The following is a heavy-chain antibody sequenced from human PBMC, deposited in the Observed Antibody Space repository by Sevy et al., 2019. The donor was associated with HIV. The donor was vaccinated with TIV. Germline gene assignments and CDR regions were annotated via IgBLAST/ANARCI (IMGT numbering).Heavy chain of an antibody. D-gene: IGHD2-8*01. V-gene: IGHV3-33*01. Sequence: GGSLRLSCAASGFTPSTYGMHWVRQAPGKGLEWVAVIGYDGSNIYYADSVKDRFTISRDNSKNTLFLQMDSLRAEDTAIYYCARDPRMYGDYLLAYFDYWGQGTLVTVSS. CDR1: GFTPSTYG. CDR3: ARDPRMYGDYLLAYFDY. CDR2: IGYDGSNI. J-gene: IGHJ4*02.